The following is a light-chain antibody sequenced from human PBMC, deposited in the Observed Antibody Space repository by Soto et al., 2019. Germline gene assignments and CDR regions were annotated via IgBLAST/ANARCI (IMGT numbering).Light chain of an antibody. CDR2: KDT. Sequence: SYELTQPPSVSVFPGQTARITCSGDALPKQYAYWYQQKPGQAPVLVIYKDTERPSGIPERFSGSSSGTTVTLTISGVQAEDEADYFCQSADTFGTYVIFGGGTKLTVL. CDR1: ALPKQY. J-gene: IGLJ2*01. V-gene: IGLV3-25*03. CDR3: QSADTFGTYVI.